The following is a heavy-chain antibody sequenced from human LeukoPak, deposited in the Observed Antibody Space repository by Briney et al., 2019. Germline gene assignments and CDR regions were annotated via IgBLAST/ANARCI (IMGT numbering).Heavy chain of an antibody. CDR2: INPSSGGT. Sequence: VASVKVSCKTSGYTFSDYYLHWVRQAPGQGLEWMGWINPSSGGTKSIQKFQGRVTMTRDTSISTGYMEMSRLRSDDTAVYYCARPIRGSYVEDAFDMWGQGTMVTVSA. CDR3: ARPIRGSYVEDAFDM. D-gene: IGHD1-26*01. J-gene: IGHJ3*02. V-gene: IGHV1-2*02. CDR1: GYTFSDYY.